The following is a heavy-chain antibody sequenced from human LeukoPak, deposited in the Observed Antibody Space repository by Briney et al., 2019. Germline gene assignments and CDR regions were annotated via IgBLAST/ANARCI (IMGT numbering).Heavy chain of an antibody. CDR3: ARVPPDEYYDFWSGDRYYYYYMDV. CDR1: GGSISSYY. CDR2: IYYSGST. V-gene: IGHV4-59*01. J-gene: IGHJ6*03. Sequence: PSETLSLTCTVSGGSISSYYWSWIWQPPGKGLEWIGYIYYSGSTNYNPSLKSRVTISVDTSKNQFSLELSSVTAADTAVYYCARVPPDEYYDFWSGDRYYYYYMDVWGKGTTVTVSS. D-gene: IGHD3-3*01.